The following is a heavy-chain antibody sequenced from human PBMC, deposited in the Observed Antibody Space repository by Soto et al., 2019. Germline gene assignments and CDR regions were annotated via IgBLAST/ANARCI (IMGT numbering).Heavy chain of an antibody. Sequence: ASVKVSCKASGYTFTSYGISWVRQAPGQGLEWMGWISAYNGNTNYAQKLQGRVTMTTDTSTSTAYMELRSLRSDDTVVYYCARGWVAAAGTYNWFDPWGQGTLVTVSS. D-gene: IGHD6-13*01. CDR2: ISAYNGNT. J-gene: IGHJ5*02. CDR1: GYTFTSYG. V-gene: IGHV1-18*01. CDR3: ARGWVAAAGTYNWFDP.